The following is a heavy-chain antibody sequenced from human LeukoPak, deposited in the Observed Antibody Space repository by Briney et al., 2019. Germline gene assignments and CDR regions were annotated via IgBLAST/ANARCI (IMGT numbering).Heavy chain of an antibody. D-gene: IGHD1-26*01. V-gene: IGHV5-10-1*01. J-gene: IGHJ4*02. CDR2: IDPTDSYS. Sequence: GESLKISCKGSGYSFTNYWISWVRQMPGKGLEWMGRIDPTDSYSNYSPSLKGHVTISADKSISTAYLQWSNLEASDTGMYYCARLLVSGQDYFDYWGQGTLVTVSS. CDR3: ARLLVSGQDYFDY. CDR1: GYSFTNYW.